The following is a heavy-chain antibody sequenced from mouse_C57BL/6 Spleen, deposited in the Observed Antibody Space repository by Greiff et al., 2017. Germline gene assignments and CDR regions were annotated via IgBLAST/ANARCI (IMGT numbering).Heavy chain of an antibody. Sequence: VKVVESGPELVKPGASVKISCKASGYAFSSSWMNWVKQRPGKGLEWIGRIYPGDGDTNYNGKFKGKATLTADKSSSTAYMQLSSLTSEDSAVYFCATYYSTYFDYWGQGTTLTVSS. D-gene: IGHD2-5*01. V-gene: IGHV1-82*01. CDR2: IYPGDGDT. CDR1: GYAFSSSW. J-gene: IGHJ2*01. CDR3: ATYYSTYFDY.